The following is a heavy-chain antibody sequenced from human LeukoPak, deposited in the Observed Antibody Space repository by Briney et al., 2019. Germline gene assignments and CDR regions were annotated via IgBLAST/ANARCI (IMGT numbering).Heavy chain of an antibody. V-gene: IGHV3-23*01. J-gene: IGHJ4*02. D-gene: IGHD6-19*01. CDR3: VKDRYSSGWYLGDY. Sequence: GGSLRLSCAASGFTFSSYAMSWVRQAPGKGLEWVSAISGSGGSTYYADSVKGRFTISRDNSKNTLYLQMNSLRAEDTAVYYCVKDRYSSGWYLGDYWGQGTLVTVSS. CDR1: GFTFSSYA. CDR2: ISGSGGST.